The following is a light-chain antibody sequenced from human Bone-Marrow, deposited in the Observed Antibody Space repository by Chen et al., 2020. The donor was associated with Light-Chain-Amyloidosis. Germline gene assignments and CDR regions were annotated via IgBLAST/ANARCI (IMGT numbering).Light chain of an antibody. V-gene: IGLV1-44*01. Sequence: QSVLTQPPSASGTPGQTVILSCSGGQSNIGSNTVNWYQQFPGAAPRLLIHNAHNRPSGVPDRFSGSKSDTSGSLAISGLQSEDEADYFCAAWDDSLTGWVFGGGTRLTVL. CDR2: NAH. J-gene: IGLJ3*02. CDR1: QSNIGSNT. CDR3: AAWDDSLTGWV.